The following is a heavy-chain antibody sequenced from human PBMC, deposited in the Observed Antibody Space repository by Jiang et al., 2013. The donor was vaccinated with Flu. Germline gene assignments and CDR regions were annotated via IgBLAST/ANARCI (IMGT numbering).Heavy chain of an antibody. CDR2: IYPGDSDT. D-gene: IGHD6-13*01. Sequence: IGWVRQMPGKGLEWMGIIYPGDSDTRYSPSFQGQVTISADKSISTAYLQWSSLKASDTAMYYCARPRYSSSWLGYFDLWGRGTLVTVSS. CDR3: ARPRYSSSWLGYFDL. V-gene: IGHV5-51*01. J-gene: IGHJ2*01.